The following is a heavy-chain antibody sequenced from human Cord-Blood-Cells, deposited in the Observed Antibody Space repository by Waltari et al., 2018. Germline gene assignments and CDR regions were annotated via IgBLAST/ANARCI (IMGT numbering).Heavy chain of an antibody. V-gene: IGHV4-34*01. D-gene: IGHD4-17*01. CDR1: GGSFSGYY. Sequence: QVQLQQWGAGLLKPSETLSPTCAVYGGSFSGYYWSGIRQPPGKGLECIGEINHSGSTNYNPSLKSRVTISVDTSKNQFSLKLSSVTAADTAVYYCAGIRQNDYGDYVDYYYGMDVWGQGTTVTVSS. CDR2: INHSGST. CDR3: AGIRQNDYGDYVDYYYGMDV. J-gene: IGHJ6*02.